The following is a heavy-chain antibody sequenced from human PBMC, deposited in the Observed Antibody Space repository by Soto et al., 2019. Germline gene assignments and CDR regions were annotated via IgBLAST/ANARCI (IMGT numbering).Heavy chain of an antibody. D-gene: IGHD3-10*01. J-gene: IGHJ5*02. V-gene: IGHV4-4*02. CDR2: ISHSGSS. CDR3: ARFNWVRGVSWFDP. Sequence: ETLSLTCAASGGRISSSNWGSWVRQPPGKGLEWIGEISHSGSSNYNPSLKTRVTLSIDKSKKHFSLRVASVTPADTAVYYCARFNWVRGVSWFDPWGQGILVTVSS. CDR1: GGRISSSNW.